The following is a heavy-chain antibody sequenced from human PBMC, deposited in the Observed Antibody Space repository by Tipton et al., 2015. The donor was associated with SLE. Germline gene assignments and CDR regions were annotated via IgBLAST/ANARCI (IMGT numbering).Heavy chain of an antibody. Sequence: TLSLTCTVSGGSISSHYWSWIRQPPGKGLEWIGYIYYSGSTNYNPSLKSRVTISVDTSKNQFSLKLSSVTAADTAVYYCARRQLAGFDYWGQGTLVTVSS. J-gene: IGHJ4*02. CDR3: ARRQLAGFDY. V-gene: IGHV4-59*11. CDR1: GGSISSHY. D-gene: IGHD6-13*01. CDR2: IYYSGST.